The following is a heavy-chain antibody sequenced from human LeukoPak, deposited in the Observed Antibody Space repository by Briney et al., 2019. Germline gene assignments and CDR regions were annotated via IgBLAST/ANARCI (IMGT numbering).Heavy chain of an antibody. V-gene: IGHV4-59*01. CDR3: ARDLRLDY. J-gene: IGHJ4*02. CDR1: GGSISSYY. Sequence: SETLSLTCTVSGGSISSYYWSWIRQPPGKGLEWIGYIYYSGSTNYNPSLKSRVTISVDTSKNQFSLKLSSVTAADTAVYYCARDLRLDYWGQGTLVAVSS. CDR2: IYYSGST.